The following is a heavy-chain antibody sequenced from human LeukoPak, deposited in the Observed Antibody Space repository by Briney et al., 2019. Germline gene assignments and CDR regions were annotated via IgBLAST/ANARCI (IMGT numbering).Heavy chain of an antibody. CDR1: GGTFSSYA. CDR2: IIPIFGTA. V-gene: IGHV1-69*05. J-gene: IGHJ5*02. Sequence: SVKVSCKASGGTFSSYAISWVRQAPGQGLEWMGGIIPIFGTANYAQKFQGRVTITTDESTSTAYMELSSLRSEDTAVYYCAREEAMVRGVIIPHWFDPWGQGTLVTVSS. D-gene: IGHD3-10*01. CDR3: AREEAMVRGVIIPHWFDP.